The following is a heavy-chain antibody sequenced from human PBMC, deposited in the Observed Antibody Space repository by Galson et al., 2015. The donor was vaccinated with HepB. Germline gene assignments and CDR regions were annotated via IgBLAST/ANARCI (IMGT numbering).Heavy chain of an antibody. CDR3: SREGTGYCMSDSCKYYSDY. V-gene: IGHV1-46*03. CDR2: INPSGGGT. J-gene: IGHJ4*02. Sequence: SVKVSCKASGYTFTSYSMHWVRQAPGQGLEWMGIINPSGGGTRYEQKFQGRVTMTRDTSTSTVYMELSSLRYEDTAVYYCSREGTGYCMSDSCKYYSDYWGQGTLVTVSS. CDR1: GYTFTSYS. D-gene: IGHD2-15*01.